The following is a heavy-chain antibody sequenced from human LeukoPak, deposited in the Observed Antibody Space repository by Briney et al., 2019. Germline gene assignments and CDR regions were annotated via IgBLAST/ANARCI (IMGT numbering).Heavy chain of an antibody. Sequence: GASVKVSCKASGGTFSSYAISWVRQAPGQGLEWMGRIIPIFGKANYAQKFQGRVTMTRDTSTSTAYMELSSLRSEDTAVYYCASRWWYQGAYFDYWGQGTLVTVSS. CDR3: ASRWWYQGAYFDY. CDR2: IIPIFGKA. D-gene: IGHD2-15*01. CDR1: GGTFSSYA. J-gene: IGHJ4*02. V-gene: IGHV1-69*04.